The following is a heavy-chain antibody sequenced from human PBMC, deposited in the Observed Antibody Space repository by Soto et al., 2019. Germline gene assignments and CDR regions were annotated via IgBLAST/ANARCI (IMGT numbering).Heavy chain of an antibody. Sequence: GGSLRLSCAASGFTFSNAWMSWVRQAPGKGLEWVGRIKSKTDGGTTDYAAPVKGRFTISRDDSKNTLYLQMNSLKTEDTAVYYSTTDLRSGFGYSYGPPLSRATYSDYYYSGMDVWGQGTTVTVSS. CDR1: GFTFSNAW. V-gene: IGHV3-15*01. CDR3: TTDLRSGFGYSYGPPLSRATYSDYYYSGMDV. J-gene: IGHJ6*02. D-gene: IGHD5-18*01. CDR2: IKSKTDGGTT.